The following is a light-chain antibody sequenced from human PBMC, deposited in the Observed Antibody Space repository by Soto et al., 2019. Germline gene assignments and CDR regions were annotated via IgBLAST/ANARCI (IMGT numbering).Light chain of an antibody. CDR3: SSKTSSGTLDV. Sequence: QSALTQPASVSGSPGQSITISCTGTSSDVGGYDYVSWYQLHPGKAPKLMVFEVSNRPSGVSNRFSGAKSGNTASVTVSGLRAEDEADYYCSSKTSSGTLDVFGTGTKLTVL. CDR2: EVS. J-gene: IGLJ1*01. V-gene: IGLV2-14*01. CDR1: SSDVGGYDY.